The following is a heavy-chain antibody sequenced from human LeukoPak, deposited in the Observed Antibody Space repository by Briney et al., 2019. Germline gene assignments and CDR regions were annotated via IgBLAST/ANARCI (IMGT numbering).Heavy chain of an antibody. CDR2: TYYRSKWYN. Sequence: SQTLSLTCAISGDSVSSNSAAWNWIRQSPSRGLEWLGRTYYRSKWYNDYAVSVKSRITINPDTSKNQFSLQLNSVTPEDTAVYYCARGTLAEQQLVQDYYYMDVWGKGTTVTVSS. D-gene: IGHD6-13*01. CDR1: GDSVSSNSAA. V-gene: IGHV6-1*01. J-gene: IGHJ6*03. CDR3: ARGTLAEQQLVQDYYYMDV.